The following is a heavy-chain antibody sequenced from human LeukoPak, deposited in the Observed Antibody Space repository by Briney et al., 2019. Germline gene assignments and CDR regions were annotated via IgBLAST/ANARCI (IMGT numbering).Heavy chain of an antibody. CDR1: GDSISSSFYY. CDR3: ARHGYYYHTSGYFGF. Sequence: SETLSLTCTVSGDSISSSFYYWGWIRQPPGKGLEWIGSIYYSGSTYYNPSLKSRVSISVDTSKNQFSLKMTSVTAADTALYPCARHGYYYHTSGYFGFWGQGPLVTVSS. J-gene: IGHJ4*02. CDR2: IYYSGST. V-gene: IGHV4-39*01. D-gene: IGHD3-22*01.